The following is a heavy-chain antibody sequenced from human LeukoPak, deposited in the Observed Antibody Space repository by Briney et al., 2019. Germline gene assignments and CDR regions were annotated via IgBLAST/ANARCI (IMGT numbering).Heavy chain of an antibody. V-gene: IGHV4-34*01. CDR3: ATERRYSSGRWDYYFDY. J-gene: IGHJ4*02. D-gene: IGHD6-19*01. Sequence: SETLSLTCAVYGGSFSSFYWGWIRQPPGKGLEWIGEINHSGGTNYNPSLKSRVTISVDTPNNQFSLRLSSVTAADTAVYYCATERRYSSGRWDYYFDYWGQGTLVTVSS. CDR2: INHSGGT. CDR1: GGSFSSFY.